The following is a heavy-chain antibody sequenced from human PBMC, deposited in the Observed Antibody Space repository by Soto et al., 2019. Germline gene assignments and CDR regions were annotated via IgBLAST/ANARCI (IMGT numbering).Heavy chain of an antibody. D-gene: IGHD1-26*01. Sequence: EVQLLESGGGLVQPGGSLRLSCAASGFTFSSYAMNWVRQAPGKGLEWVSVISGSGGSTYYADSVKGRFTISRDNSKNTLYLQMNSLRAEDTAVYYCAKRGSGSYYIDRGQGTLVTVSS. CDR2: ISGSGGST. V-gene: IGHV3-23*01. CDR1: GFTFSSYA. J-gene: IGHJ4*02. CDR3: AKRGSGSYYID.